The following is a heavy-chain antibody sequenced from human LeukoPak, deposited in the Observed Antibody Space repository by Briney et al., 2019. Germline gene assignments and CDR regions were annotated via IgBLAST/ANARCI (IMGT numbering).Heavy chain of an antibody. CDR2: INYGGDTT. V-gene: IGHV3-23*01. Sequence: GGSLRLSCAASEFTFSTYAMSWVRQAPGRGLEWVSSINYGGDTTYYADSVKGRLTISRDNAKNTLYLQMNSLRAEDTAVYYCARGGYHAYYLDYWGQGSLVTVSS. D-gene: IGHD5-18*01. CDR3: ARGGYHAYYLDY. CDR1: EFTFSTYA. J-gene: IGHJ4*02.